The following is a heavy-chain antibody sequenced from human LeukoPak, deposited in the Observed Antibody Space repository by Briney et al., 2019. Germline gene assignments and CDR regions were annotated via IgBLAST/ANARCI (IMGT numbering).Heavy chain of an antibody. V-gene: IGHV7-4-1*02. D-gene: IGHD3-3*01. Sequence: ASVKVSCKASGYTFTSYAMNWVRQAPGQGLEWMGWINTNTGNPTYAQGFTGRFVSSLDTSVSTAYLQISSLKAEDTAVYYCASTSTDFWSGTYNWFDPWGQGTLVTVSS. CDR1: GYTFTSYA. CDR2: INTNTGNP. CDR3: ASTSTDFWSGTYNWFDP. J-gene: IGHJ5*02.